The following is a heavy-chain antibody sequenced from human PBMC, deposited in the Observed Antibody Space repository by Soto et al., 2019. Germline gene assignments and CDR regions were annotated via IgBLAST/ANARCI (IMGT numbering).Heavy chain of an antibody. D-gene: IGHD1-7*01. CDR1: GFTFGDYA. J-gene: IGHJ6*02. V-gene: IGHV3-49*03. Sequence: GGSLRLSCTASGFTFGDYAMSWFRQAPGKGLEWVGFIRSKAYGGTTEYAASVKGRFTISRDDSKSIAYLQMNSLKTEDTAVYYCTRDLGELQYSYYGMDVWGQGTKVTVSS. CDR3: TRDLGELQYSYYGMDV. CDR2: IRSKAYGGTT.